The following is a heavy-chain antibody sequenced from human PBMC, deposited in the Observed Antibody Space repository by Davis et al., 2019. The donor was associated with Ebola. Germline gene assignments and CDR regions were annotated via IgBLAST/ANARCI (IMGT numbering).Heavy chain of an antibody. Sequence: SLKISCAASGFTFDDYAMHWVRQAPGKGLEWVSGISWNSGSIGYADSVKGRFTISRHNSKNTLYLQMNSLRAEDTAVYYCARTDGYRFGWFDPWGQGTLVTVSS. D-gene: IGHD5-24*01. CDR1: GFTFDDYA. J-gene: IGHJ5*02. V-gene: IGHV3-9*01. CDR3: ARTDGYRFGWFDP. CDR2: ISWNSGSI.